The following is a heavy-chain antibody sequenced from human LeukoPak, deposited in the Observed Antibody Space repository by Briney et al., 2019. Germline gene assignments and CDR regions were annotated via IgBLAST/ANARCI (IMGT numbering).Heavy chain of an antibody. Sequence: PGGSLRLSCAASGFTFSSYSMNWVRQAPGKGLEWVSSISSSSSYIYYADSVKGRFTISRDNAKNSLSLQMNSLRAEDTAVYYCARAAYTYSSSWSYFDYWGQGTLVTVSS. CDR3: ARAAYTYSSSWSYFDY. D-gene: IGHD6-13*01. CDR1: GFTFSSYS. V-gene: IGHV3-21*01. CDR2: ISSSSSYI. J-gene: IGHJ4*02.